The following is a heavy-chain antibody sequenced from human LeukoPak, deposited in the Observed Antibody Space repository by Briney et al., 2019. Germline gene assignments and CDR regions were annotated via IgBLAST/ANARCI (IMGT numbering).Heavy chain of an antibody. CDR1: GFTFKSYA. D-gene: IGHD6-6*01. Sequence: GGSLRLSCSASGFTFKSYAMHWVRQAPGKGLEYLSSINTNGANTYYADSVKGRFTISRDNPRNTVYVQMNSLTHEDTAVYYCVKGLDYSSSQMDSWGQGTLVTVSS. CDR3: VKGLDYSSSQMDS. V-gene: IGHV3-64*05. J-gene: IGHJ4*02. CDR2: INTNGANT.